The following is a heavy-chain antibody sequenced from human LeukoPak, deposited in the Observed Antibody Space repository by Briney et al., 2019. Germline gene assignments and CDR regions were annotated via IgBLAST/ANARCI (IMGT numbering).Heavy chain of an antibody. Sequence: SETLSLTCAVYGGSFSGYYWSWIRQPPGKGLEWIGEINHSGSTNYNPSLKSRATISVDTSKNQFSLKLSSVTAADTAGYFCLRLRFDVPNYDILTGYYNSYFDYSGQGNLVTVSS. CDR2: INHSGST. D-gene: IGHD3-9*01. J-gene: IGHJ4*02. V-gene: IGHV4-34*03. CDR3: LRLRFDVPNYDILTGYYNSYFDY. CDR1: GGSFSGYY.